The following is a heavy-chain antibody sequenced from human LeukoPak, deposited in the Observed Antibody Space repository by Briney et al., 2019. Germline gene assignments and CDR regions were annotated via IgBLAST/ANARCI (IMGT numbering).Heavy chain of an antibody. CDR2: ISDIGSI. V-gene: IGHV4-59*01. D-gene: IGHD2-2*01. Sequence: KPSETLSLTCTVSGGSISSYYWSWIRQPPGKGLEWIAYISDIGSINYNPSLKSRVTISVDTSKNQFSLKLSSVTAADTAVYYCAREGIGYCSSTSCYASYFDYWGQGTLVTVSS. J-gene: IGHJ4*02. CDR3: AREGIGYCSSTSCYASYFDY. CDR1: GGSISSYY.